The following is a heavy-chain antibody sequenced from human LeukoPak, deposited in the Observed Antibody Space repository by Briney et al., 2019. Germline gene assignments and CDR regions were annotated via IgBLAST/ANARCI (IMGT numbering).Heavy chain of an antibody. V-gene: IGHV4-34*01. CDR3: ARSSAYIVVVPAAILRLDAFDI. CDR2: INHSGST. J-gene: IGHJ3*02. D-gene: IGHD2-2*01. CDR1: GGSFSGYY. Sequence: RTSETLSLTCAVYGGSFSGYYWSWIRQPPGKGLEWIGEINHSGSTNYNPSLKSRVTISVDTSKNQFSLKLSSVTAADTAVYYCARSSAYIVVVPAAILRLDAFDIWDQGTMVTVSS.